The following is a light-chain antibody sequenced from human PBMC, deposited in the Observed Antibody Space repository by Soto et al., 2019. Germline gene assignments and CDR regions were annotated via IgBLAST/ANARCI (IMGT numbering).Light chain of an antibody. J-gene: IGKJ1*01. CDR3: QQYGSSPT. CDR2: RAS. V-gene: IGKV3-20*01. Sequence: EMVLTQSPGTLSLSPGERATLSCRASQSVSSSYLAWYQQKPGQAPRLLIYRASSRATGIPDRFSGSGSGTDFTLTISRLEPEDFAVYYCQQYGSSPTFGQGTKVEIK. CDR1: QSVSSSY.